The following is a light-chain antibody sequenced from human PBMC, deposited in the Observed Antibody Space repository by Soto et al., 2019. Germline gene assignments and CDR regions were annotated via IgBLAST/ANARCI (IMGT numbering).Light chain of an antibody. CDR1: DSDVGGYNY. CDR3: SSFTNNNTPHVV. CDR2: GVY. J-gene: IGLJ2*01. V-gene: IGLV2-14*01. Sequence: QSALTQPASVSGSPGQSITISCTGTDSDVGGYNYVSWYQQHPGKAPKLMIYGVYNRPSGVSNRFSGSKSGNTASLTISGLQAEYEADYYCSSFTNNNTPHVVFGGGTKVTVL.